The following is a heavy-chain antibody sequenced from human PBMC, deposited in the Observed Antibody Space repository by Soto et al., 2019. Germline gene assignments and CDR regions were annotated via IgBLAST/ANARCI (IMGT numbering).Heavy chain of an antibody. D-gene: IGHD3-3*01. CDR1: GYPVTAYY. J-gene: IGHJ3*02. V-gene: IGHV1-2*02. Sequence: QLHLVQSGAVVKKPGASVTVSCSASGYPVTAYYMHWVRQAPGRGLEWMGGINPATGAAKYTQTFQGRVTTDRGPSTRTGFLELGGLASEDTAGFYLAGGGGVGVAGSAAFDMWGQGTLVTVSS. CDR2: INPATGAA. CDR3: AGGGGVGVAGSAAFDM.